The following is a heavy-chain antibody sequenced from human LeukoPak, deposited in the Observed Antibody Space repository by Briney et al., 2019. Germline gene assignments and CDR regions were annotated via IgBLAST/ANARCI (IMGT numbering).Heavy chain of an antibody. CDR3: ARRHYDLWSGEGY. V-gene: IGHV3-21*01. J-gene: IGHJ4*02. CDR1: GFTFSSYS. D-gene: IGHD3-3*01. CDR2: ISSSSSYI. Sequence: PGGSLRLSCAAPGFTFSSYSMNWVRQAPGKGLEWVSSISSSSSYIYYADSVKGRFTISRDNAKNSLYLQMNSLRAEDTAVYYCARRHYDLWSGEGYWGQGTLVTVSS.